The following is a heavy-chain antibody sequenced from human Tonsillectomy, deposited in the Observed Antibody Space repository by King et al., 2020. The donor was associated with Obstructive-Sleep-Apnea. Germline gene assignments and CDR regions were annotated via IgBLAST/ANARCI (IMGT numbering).Heavy chain of an antibody. D-gene: IGHD5-12*01. CDR1: DGSISSYY. Sequence: QLQESGPGLVKPSETLSLTCTVSDGSISSYYWSWIRQPPGKGLEWIGYSYYSETTNYNPSLKSRVTISMDTSKNQFSLRLSSVTAADTAVYYCARLGSGYLFDYWGQGALVTVSS. V-gene: IGHV4-59*08. J-gene: IGHJ4*02. CDR2: SYYSETT. CDR3: ARLGSGYLFDY.